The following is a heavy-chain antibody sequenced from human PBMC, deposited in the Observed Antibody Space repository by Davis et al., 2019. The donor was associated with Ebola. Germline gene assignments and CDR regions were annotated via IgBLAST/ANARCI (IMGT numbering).Heavy chain of an antibody. V-gene: IGHV1-18*01. Sequence: ASVKVSCKASGYTFTTYGISWVRQAPGQGLEWMGWISAYNGNTNYAQKLQGRVTITRDTSASTAYMELSSLRSEDTAVYYCARSKVPFYGMDVWGQGTTVTVSS. CDR1: GYTFTTYG. CDR2: ISAYNGNT. CDR3: ARSKVPFYGMDV. J-gene: IGHJ6*02.